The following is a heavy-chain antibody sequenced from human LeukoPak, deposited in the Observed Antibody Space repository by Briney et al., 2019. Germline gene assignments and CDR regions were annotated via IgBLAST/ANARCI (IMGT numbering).Heavy chain of an antibody. CDR3: ARWLQLTHYFDY. Sequence: PSETLSLTCTVSGGSISRSSYYWGWLRQPPGKGLEWIGSIYYSGSTYYNPSLKSRVTISVDTSKNQFSLKLSSVTAADTAVYYCARWLQLTHYFDYWGQGTLVTVSS. D-gene: IGHD5-24*01. CDR1: GGSISRSSYY. CDR2: IYYSGST. J-gene: IGHJ4*02. V-gene: IGHV4-39*01.